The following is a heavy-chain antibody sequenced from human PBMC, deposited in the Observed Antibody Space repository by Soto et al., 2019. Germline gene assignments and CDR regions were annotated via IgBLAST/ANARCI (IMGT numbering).Heavy chain of an antibody. J-gene: IGHJ6*01. Sequence: RHPYTGSACTPSPYSKNSCRQAPGKRLHWVSSISSSSSYIYYADSVKGRFTISRDNAKNPLYLQMNSLRAEDTAVYYCARDPLRFWCRDYYRMLV. CDR2: ISSSSSYI. CDR1: ACTPSPYS. V-gene: IGHV3-21*01. D-gene: IGHD3-3*01. CDR3: ARDPLRFWCRDYYRMLV.